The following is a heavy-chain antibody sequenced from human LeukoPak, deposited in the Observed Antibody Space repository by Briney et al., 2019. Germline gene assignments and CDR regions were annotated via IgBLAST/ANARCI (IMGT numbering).Heavy chain of an antibody. CDR2: INPNSGGT. CDR3: AKEKGFLEWFYDH. Sequence: GASVKVSCKASGYTFIGYYMHWVRQAPGQGLEWMGWINPNSGGTNYAQKFQGRVTMTRDTSISTAYMELSRLRSDDTAVYYCAKEKGFLEWFYDHWGQGTLVTVSS. D-gene: IGHD3-3*01. V-gene: IGHV1-2*02. CDR1: GYTFIGYY. J-gene: IGHJ4*02.